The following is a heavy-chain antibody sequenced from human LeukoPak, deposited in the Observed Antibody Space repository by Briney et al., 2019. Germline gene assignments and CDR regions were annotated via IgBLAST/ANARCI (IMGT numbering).Heavy chain of an antibody. CDR1: GFSFFRYP. D-gene: IGHD3-10*01. V-gene: IGHV3-30*14. Sequence: GGSLRLSCTASGFSFFRYPMHWVRQAPGKGLEWVAIISFDGSKTYYLDSVKDRFTISRDNSQNMVFLQMNNLRPADTAVYFCARDPLGSGNYFNHFDYWGQGTRVAVSS. J-gene: IGHJ4*02. CDR3: ARDPLGSGNYFNHFDY. CDR2: ISFDGSKT.